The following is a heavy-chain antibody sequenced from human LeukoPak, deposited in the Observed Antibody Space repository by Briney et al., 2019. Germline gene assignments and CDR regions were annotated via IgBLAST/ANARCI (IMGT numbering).Heavy chain of an antibody. CDR2: IHYSGTT. CDR1: GGSMRSASYY. Sequence: SETLSLTCSVSGGSMRSASYYWAWIRQPPGKGLEWIGSIHYSGTTYYNPSLKSRVTISIDTSKNHFSLKLTSVTAADTAVYYCARPRGGDLWSGIFDPWGQGTVVTVSS. V-gene: IGHV4-39*02. CDR3: ARPRGGDLWSGIFDP. J-gene: IGHJ5*02. D-gene: IGHD3-3*01.